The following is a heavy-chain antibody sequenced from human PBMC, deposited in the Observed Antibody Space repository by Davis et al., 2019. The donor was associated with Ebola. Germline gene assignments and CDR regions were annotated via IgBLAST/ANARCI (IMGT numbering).Heavy chain of an antibody. V-gene: IGHV6-1*01. CDR3: VRGWGRSGLDV. J-gene: IGHJ6*02. CDR2: TYYTSEWHN. CDR1: GDSVSSGG. D-gene: IGHD1-26*01. Sequence: PSETLSLTCAISGDSVSSGGWNWIRQSPSRGLEWLGRTYYTSEWHNDYGESVKSRITINPDTSKNQLSLQLNSVTPEDTAVYYCVRGWGRSGLDVWGQGTTVTVSS.